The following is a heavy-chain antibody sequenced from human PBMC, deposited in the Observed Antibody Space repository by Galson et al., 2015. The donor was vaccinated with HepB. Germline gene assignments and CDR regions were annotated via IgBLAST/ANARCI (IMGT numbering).Heavy chain of an antibody. Sequence: SLRLSCAASGFTLSTFWMAWVRQAPGKGLEWVANIKQDGNERHYVDSVKGRLTISRDNAKNSLYLQMNNLRAEDTAVYYCARPSGQEFGFFDYWGQGTPVTVSS. CDR1: GFTLSTFW. D-gene: IGHD6-25*01. V-gene: IGHV3-7*03. CDR3: ARPSGQEFGFFDY. CDR2: IKQDGNER. J-gene: IGHJ4*02.